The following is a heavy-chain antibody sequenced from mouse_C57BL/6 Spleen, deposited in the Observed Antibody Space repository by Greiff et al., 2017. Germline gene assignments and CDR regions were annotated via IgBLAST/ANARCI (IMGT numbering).Heavy chain of an antibody. D-gene: IGHD2-3*01. CDR3: ARWSYDAFDY. CDR2: IKPNNGGT. V-gene: IGHV1-22*01. CDR1: GYTFTDYN. Sequence: EVKLQESGPELVKPGASVKMSCKASGYTFTDYNMHWVKQSPGQSLEWIGDIKPNNGGTSYNQKFKGKATLTVNKSSSTAYMELRSLTSEYSAVYYCARWSYDAFDYWGQGTTLTVSS. J-gene: IGHJ2*01.